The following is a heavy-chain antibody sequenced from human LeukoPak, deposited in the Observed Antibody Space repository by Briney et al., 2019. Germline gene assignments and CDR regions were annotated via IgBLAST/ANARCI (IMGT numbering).Heavy chain of an antibody. J-gene: IGHJ3*02. V-gene: IGHV1-2*02. Sequence: ASVKVSCTASGYTFTASCIHWVRQAPGQGLEWMGWINANNGGTTYAQRLQGRVTMTRDTSISTAYMDLSRLTSDDTAVYYCARLGQVILPNDAFDIWGQGTMVTVSS. CDR2: INANNGGT. CDR3: ARLGQVILPNDAFDI. D-gene: IGHD1-26*01. CDR1: GYTFTASC.